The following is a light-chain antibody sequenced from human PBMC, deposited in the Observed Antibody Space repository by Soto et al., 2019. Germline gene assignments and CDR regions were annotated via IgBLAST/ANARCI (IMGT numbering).Light chain of an antibody. CDR2: GGF. CDR1: QSVTSNS. V-gene: IGKV3-20*01. CDR3: QYYGGSSRT. J-gene: IGKJ1*01. Sequence: EIVLTQSPGTVSLSPGERATLSCRASQSVTSNSLAWYQQKPGQAPRLVMYGGFSRPTGIPDRFSGSGSGTDFTLTISRLEPEDFAVYYCQYYGGSSRTFGQGTKVEIK.